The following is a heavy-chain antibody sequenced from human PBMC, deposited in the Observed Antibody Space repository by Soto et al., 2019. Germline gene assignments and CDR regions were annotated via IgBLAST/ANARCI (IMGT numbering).Heavy chain of an antibody. J-gene: IGHJ4*02. V-gene: IGHV4-34*01. CDR2: INHSGST. CDR1: GGSFSGYY. D-gene: IGHD3-9*01. CDR3: ARVTPYDILTGYYYFDY. Sequence: SETLSLTCAVYGGSFSGYYWSWIRQPPGKGLEWIGEINHSGSTNYNPSLKSRVTISVDTSKNQFSLKLSSVTAADTPVYYCARVTPYDILTGYYYFDYWGQGTLVTVSS.